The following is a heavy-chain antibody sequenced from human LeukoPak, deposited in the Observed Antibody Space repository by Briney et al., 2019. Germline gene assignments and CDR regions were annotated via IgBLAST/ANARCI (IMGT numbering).Heavy chain of an antibody. CDR3: ARDKGGYYDSSGNFDY. CDR1: GFTFSRYW. V-gene: IGHV3-74*03. J-gene: IGHJ4*02. D-gene: IGHD3-22*01. CDR2: INRDGSST. Sequence: GGSLRLSCVASGFTFSRYWMHWVRQAPGKGLVWVSRINRDGSSTTYAYSVKGRFTISRDNAKNTVFLQMNSLRAEDTAVYYCARDKGGYYDSSGNFDYWGQGTLVTVSS.